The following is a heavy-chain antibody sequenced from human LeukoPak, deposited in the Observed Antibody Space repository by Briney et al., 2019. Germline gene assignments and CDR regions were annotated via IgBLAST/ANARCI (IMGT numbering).Heavy chain of an antibody. CDR2: INPNSGGT. CDR3: ASNTANCSSTSCYLWVLGS. D-gene: IGHD2-2*01. V-gene: IGHV1-2*02. Sequence: GASVKVSCKASGYTFTGYYMHWARQAPGQGLEWMGWINPNSGGTNYAQKFQGRVTMTRDTSTSTVYMELSSLRSEDTAVYYCASNTANCSSTSCYLWVLGSWGQGTLVTVSS. CDR1: GYTFTGYY. J-gene: IGHJ5*02.